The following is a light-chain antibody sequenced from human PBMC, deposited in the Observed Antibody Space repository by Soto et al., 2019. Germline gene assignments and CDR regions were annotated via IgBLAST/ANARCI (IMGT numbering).Light chain of an antibody. J-gene: IGLJ2*01. CDR1: SSNIGNNY. Sequence: QSVLTQPPSASGTPGQWVTISCSGSSSNIGNNYVYWYQQFPGTAPKLLIYANNRRPSGVPERFSGSKSGTSASLAISGLRFEDEADYYCAASADSLSGVFGGGTKLTVL. V-gene: IGLV1-47*02. CDR3: AASADSLSGV. CDR2: ANN.